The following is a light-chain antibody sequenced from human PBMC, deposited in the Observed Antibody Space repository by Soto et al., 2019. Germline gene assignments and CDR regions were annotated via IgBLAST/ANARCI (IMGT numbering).Light chain of an antibody. CDR3: VLYMGSGTVL. CDR1: SGSVSTSYY. Sequence: VVTQEPSFSVSPGGTVTLTCGLSSGSVSTSYYPSWYQQTPGQAPRTLIYSTNTRSSGVPDRFSGSILGNKAALTITGAQADDGSDYYCVLYMGSGTVLFGGGTKVTVL. V-gene: IGLV8-61*01. CDR2: STN. J-gene: IGLJ2*01.